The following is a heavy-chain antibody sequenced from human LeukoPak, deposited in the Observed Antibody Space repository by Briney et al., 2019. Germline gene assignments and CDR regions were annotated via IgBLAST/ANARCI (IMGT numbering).Heavy chain of an antibody. CDR3: ATEGGWQPTDYGDHVY. V-gene: IGHV1-18*01. CDR1: GYAFTNYG. D-gene: IGHD4-17*01. Sequence: ASVKVSCKASGYAFTNYGITWVRQAPGQGLEWMGWISPYNGNTNYPQKFQGRVTITTDTSTSTAYMELRSLRSDDTALYYCATEGGWQPTDYGDHVYWGQGTLVTVSS. CDR2: ISPYNGNT. J-gene: IGHJ4*02.